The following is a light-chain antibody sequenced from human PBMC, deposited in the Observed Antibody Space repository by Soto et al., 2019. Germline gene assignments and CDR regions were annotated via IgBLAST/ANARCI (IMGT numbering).Light chain of an antibody. Sequence: QSVLTQPASVSGSPGQSITISCTGTSSDVGGYNYVSWYQQHPGKAPKLMIYDVSNRPSGASNRFSGSKSGNTASLTISGLQAEDEADYYCSSYTSSSTYVFGTGTKFTVL. CDR3: SSYTSSSTYV. CDR1: SSDVGGYNY. J-gene: IGLJ1*01. CDR2: DVS. V-gene: IGLV2-14*01.